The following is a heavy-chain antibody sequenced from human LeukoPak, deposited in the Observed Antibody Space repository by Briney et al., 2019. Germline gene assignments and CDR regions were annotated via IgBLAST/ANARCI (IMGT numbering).Heavy chain of an antibody. Sequence: PGGSLRLSCAASGFTFSSYDMHWVRQATGKGLEWVSAIGTAGDTYYLGSVKGRFTISRENAKNSLYLQMNSLGAGDTAVYYCAREAAYTSGLNAFDIWGQGTLVTVSS. CDR2: IGTAGDT. CDR1: GFTFSSYD. CDR3: AREAAYTSGLNAFDI. J-gene: IGHJ3*02. D-gene: IGHD6-19*01. V-gene: IGHV3-13*04.